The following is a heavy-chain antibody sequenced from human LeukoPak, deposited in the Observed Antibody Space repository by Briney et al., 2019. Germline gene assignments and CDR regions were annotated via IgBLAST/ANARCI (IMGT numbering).Heavy chain of an antibody. J-gene: IGHJ3*02. V-gene: IGHV3-21*01. CDR2: ISSGSSVI. D-gene: IGHD1-26*01. CDR3: ARGGTGATKDDTFDI. Sequence: GGSLRLSCVASGFTFSSYSMNWVRQAPGRGLEWVSSISSGSSVIFYADSVKGRFTISRDNADNSLYLQMISLRAEDTALYYCARGGTGATKDDTFDIWGQGTMVTVSS. CDR1: GFTFSSYS.